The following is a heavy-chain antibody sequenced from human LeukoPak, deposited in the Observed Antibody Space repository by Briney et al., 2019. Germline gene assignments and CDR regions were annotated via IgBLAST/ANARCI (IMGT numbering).Heavy chain of an antibody. CDR2: INPKSGGT. Sequence: GASVKVSCKASGYTFTGYYMHWVRQAPRQGLEWMGRINPKSGGTNYAQKFQGRVTMTRDTSISTAYMELSRLRSDDTAVYYCARDNRIQLWTGGGYWGQGTLVTVSS. CDR3: ARDNRIQLWTGGGY. V-gene: IGHV1-2*06. CDR1: GYTFTGYY. J-gene: IGHJ4*02. D-gene: IGHD5-18*01.